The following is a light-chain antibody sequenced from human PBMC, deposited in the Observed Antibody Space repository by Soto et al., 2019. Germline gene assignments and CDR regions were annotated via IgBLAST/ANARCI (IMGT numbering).Light chain of an antibody. J-gene: IGKJ5*01. V-gene: IGKV3-11*01. Sequence: EIVLTQSTATLSLSPGEGATLSCRGSQSVSSYLAWYQQKPGQAPRLLIYDASNRATGIPARFSGSGSGTDFTLTISSLEPEDFAVYYCQQRSNWPPITFGQGTRLEIK. CDR1: QSVSSY. CDR3: QQRSNWPPIT. CDR2: DAS.